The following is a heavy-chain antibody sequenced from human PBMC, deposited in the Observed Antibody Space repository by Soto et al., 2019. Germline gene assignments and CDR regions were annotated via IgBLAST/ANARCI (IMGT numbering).Heavy chain of an antibody. J-gene: IGHJ4*02. CDR3: ARSWYSSGWYRETLVY. V-gene: IGHV1-3*01. D-gene: IGHD6-19*01. CDR1: GYTFTSYA. Sequence: ASVKVSCKASGYTFTSYAMHWVRQAPGQRLEWMGWINAGNGNTKYSQKFQGRVTITRDTSASTAYMELSSLRSEDTAVYYCARSWYSSGWYRETLVYWGQGTLVTVSS. CDR2: INAGNGNT.